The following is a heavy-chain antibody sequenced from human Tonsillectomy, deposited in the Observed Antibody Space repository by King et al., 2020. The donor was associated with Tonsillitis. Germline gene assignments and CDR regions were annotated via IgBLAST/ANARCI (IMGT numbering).Heavy chain of an antibody. CDR1: DGSISSGDYY. V-gene: IGHV4-31*03. J-gene: IGHJ6*03. CDR2: IYYSGRT. D-gene: IGHD2-15*01. CDR3: AREIAASGHYYYYIDV. Sequence: VQLQESGPGLVKPSQTLSLTCTVSDGSISSGDYYWSWIRQHPGKGLEWLGYIYYSGRTYSNPSLKSRVTISVDTSKNQFSLKLSSVTAADTAVYYCAREIAASGHYYYYIDVWGKGTTVTVSS.